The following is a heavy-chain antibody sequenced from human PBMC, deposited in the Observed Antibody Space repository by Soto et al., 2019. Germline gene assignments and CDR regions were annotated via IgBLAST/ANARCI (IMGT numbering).Heavy chain of an antibody. J-gene: IGHJ5*02. CDR3: AKDLTRQLAYWLDP. V-gene: IGHV1-2*02. CDR2: INAHSGGT. Sequence: ASVKVSCKGFGYIFTGYYIHWVRQAPGQGLEWMGWINAHSGGTEYAQKFQGRVTLTRDTSIATAYLTLTSLTSDDTALYYCAKDLTRQLAYWLDPWGQGTQVTVSS. D-gene: IGHD6-6*01. CDR1: GYIFTGYY.